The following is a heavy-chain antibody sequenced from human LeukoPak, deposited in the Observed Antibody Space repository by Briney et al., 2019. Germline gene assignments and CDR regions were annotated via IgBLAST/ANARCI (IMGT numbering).Heavy chain of an antibody. D-gene: IGHD4-17*01. J-gene: IGHJ4*02. CDR2: IKHGGGT. Sequence: PSETLSLTCAVYGGSFSDYFWNWIRQTPGKGLEWIGDIKHGGGTNYNPSLKSRATISVDTSKKQFSLNLTSVTAADTAVYYCARGEDGTGDYRPTYFDSWGQGTLVTVSS. CDR3: ARGEDGTGDYRPTYFDS. V-gene: IGHV4-34*01. CDR1: GGSFSDYF.